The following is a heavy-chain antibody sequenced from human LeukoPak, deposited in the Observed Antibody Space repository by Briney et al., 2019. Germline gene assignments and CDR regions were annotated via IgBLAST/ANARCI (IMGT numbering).Heavy chain of an antibody. V-gene: IGHV3-23*01. CDR2: LGGDGQT. Sequence: GSLRLSCAASGFPFSNNAMCWVRQAPGKGLEWVSGLGGDGQTWYAGSVKGRFTISRDNSKNMVYLQMNSLRDEDTALYYCAKDLWGWSGMDVWGQGTAVTVSS. D-gene: IGHD6-19*01. CDR3: AKDLWGWSGMDV. CDR1: GFPFSNNA. J-gene: IGHJ6*02.